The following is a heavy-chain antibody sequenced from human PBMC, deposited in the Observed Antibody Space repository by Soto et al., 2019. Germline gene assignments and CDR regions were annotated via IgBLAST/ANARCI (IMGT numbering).Heavy chain of an antibody. D-gene: IGHD2-2*01. Sequence: ASVKVSCKASVYTFTTYSMHWVRQAPGQRLEWMGWINGGNGKAKYSQKFQGRVTITRDTSANTAYMELSSLRSEDTAVYYCARDLFCSSTNCYGWFDPWGQGTLVTVSS. CDR2: INGGNGKA. V-gene: IGHV1-3*01. CDR3: ARDLFCSSTNCYGWFDP. CDR1: VYTFTTYS. J-gene: IGHJ5*02.